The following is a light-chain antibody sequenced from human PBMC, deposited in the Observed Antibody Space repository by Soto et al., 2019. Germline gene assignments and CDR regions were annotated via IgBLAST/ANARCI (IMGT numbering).Light chain of an antibody. CDR1: QDISNY. CDR2: DAS. J-gene: IGKJ3*01. Sequence: DIQMTQSPSSLSASVGDRVTITCQASQDISNYLNWYQQKPGKAPKLLIYDASNLETGVPPRFSGSGSGTDFTFTISSLQPEDIATYYCQQYDNLLTFGPGTKVDIK. V-gene: IGKV1-33*01. CDR3: QQYDNLLT.